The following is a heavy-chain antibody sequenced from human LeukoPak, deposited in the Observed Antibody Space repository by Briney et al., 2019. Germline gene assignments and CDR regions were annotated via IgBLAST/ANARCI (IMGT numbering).Heavy chain of an antibody. CDR3: ASAKEDTDWFDP. Sequence: SETLSLTCTVPGGSISSHYWSWIRQPPGKGLEWLGYIYYSGSTNYNPSLKSRVTISVDTSKNQFSLKLSSVTGADTAVYYCASAKEDTDWFDPWGQGTLVTVSS. V-gene: IGHV4-59*11. D-gene: IGHD5-18*01. CDR2: IYYSGST. CDR1: GGSISSHY. J-gene: IGHJ5*02.